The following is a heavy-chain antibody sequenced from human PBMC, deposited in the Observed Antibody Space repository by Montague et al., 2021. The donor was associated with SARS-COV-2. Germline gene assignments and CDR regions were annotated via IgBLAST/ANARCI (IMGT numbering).Heavy chain of an antibody. D-gene: IGHD6-13*01. CDR1: GDSISYFY. Sequence: SETLSLTCTVSGDSISYFYWSWIRQPAGKGLEWTGRVSASGSTNYNPSLNSRVTMSVDTSKKQFSLRLSPVTAADTAVYYCARDVVAAPGTFDYWGQGTLVTVSS. V-gene: IGHV4-4*07. J-gene: IGHJ4*02. CDR2: VSASGST. CDR3: ARDVVAAPGTFDY.